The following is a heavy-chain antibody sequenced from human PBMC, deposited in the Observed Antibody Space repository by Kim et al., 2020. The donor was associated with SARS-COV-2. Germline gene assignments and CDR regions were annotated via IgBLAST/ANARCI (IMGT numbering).Heavy chain of an antibody. CDR2: IYHSGST. J-gene: IGHJ4*02. Sequence: SETLSLTCAVSGGSISSGGYSWSWIRQPPGKGLDWIGYIYHSGSTYYNPSLKSRVTISVDRSKNQFSLKLSSATAADTAVYYCARGGITMIDPSPFDYWGQGTRVSVSS. D-gene: IGHD3-22*01. CDR3: ARGGITMIDPSPFDY. CDR1: GGSISSGGYS. V-gene: IGHV4-30-2*01.